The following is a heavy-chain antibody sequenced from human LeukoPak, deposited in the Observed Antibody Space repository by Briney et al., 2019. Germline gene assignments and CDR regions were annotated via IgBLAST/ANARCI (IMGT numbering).Heavy chain of an antibody. CDR2: IHTSGST. D-gene: IGHD6-19*01. V-gene: IGHV4-4*07. Sequence: SETLSLTCSVSGGSINTYYGSWIRQSAGKGLEWIRRIHTSGSTNYNPSLKSRVTMSVDTSKNQFSLKLSSVSAADTGVYYCARAPEFSSGWLLDCWGQGSLVTVSS. CDR3: ARAPEFSSGWLLDC. CDR1: GGSINTYY. J-gene: IGHJ4*02.